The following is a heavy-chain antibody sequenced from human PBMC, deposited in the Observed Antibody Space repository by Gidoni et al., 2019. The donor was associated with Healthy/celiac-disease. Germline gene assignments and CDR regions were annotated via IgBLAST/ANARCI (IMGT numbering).Heavy chain of an antibody. J-gene: IGHJ4*02. D-gene: IGHD5-12*01. CDR2: INRSGGST. Sequence: QLQLVQSGAEVKKPGASVKVSCKSSGYTFTSYYMHWVRQAPGQGLEWMGIINRSGGSTTYAQKFQGRVTMTRDTSTSTVYMELSSLRSEDTAVYYCASGDGYNPDYWGQGTLVTVSS. V-gene: IGHV1-46*01. CDR1: GYTFTSYY. CDR3: ASGDGYNPDY.